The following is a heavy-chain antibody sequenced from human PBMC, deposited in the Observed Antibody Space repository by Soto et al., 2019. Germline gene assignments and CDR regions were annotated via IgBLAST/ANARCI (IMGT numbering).Heavy chain of an antibody. J-gene: IGHJ4*02. CDR2: IYYSGST. Sequence: SETLSLTCTVSGGSISSSSYYWGWIRQPPGKGLEWIGSIYYSGSTYYNPSLKSRVTISVDTSKNQFSLKLSSVTAADTAVYYCAAGIVGATAPEYYFDYWGQGTRVTSPQ. V-gene: IGHV4-39*01. CDR3: AAGIVGATAPEYYFDY. CDR1: GGSISSSSYY. D-gene: IGHD1-26*01.